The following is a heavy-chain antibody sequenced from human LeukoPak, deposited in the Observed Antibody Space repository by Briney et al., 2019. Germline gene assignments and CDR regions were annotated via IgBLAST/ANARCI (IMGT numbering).Heavy chain of an antibody. CDR3: ARDVKGRWELLGSHDY. Sequence: GGSLRLSCAASGFTFSSYWMSWVRPAPGKGLEWVANIKQDGSEKYYVDSVKGRFTISRDNAKNSLYLQMNSLRAEDTAVYYCARDVKGRWELLGSHDYWGQGTLVTASS. CDR1: GFTFSSYW. CDR2: IKQDGSEK. D-gene: IGHD1-26*01. J-gene: IGHJ4*02. V-gene: IGHV3-7*01.